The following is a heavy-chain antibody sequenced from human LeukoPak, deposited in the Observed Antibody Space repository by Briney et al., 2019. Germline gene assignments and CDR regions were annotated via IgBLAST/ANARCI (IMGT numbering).Heavy chain of an antibody. V-gene: IGHV1-2*02. CDR1: GYTFTGYY. CDR2: INPNSGGT. J-gene: IGHJ4*02. D-gene: IGHD3-22*01. CDR3: ARDPSPYYYDSSGLDY. Sequence: ASVKVSCKASGYTFTGYYMHWVRQAPGQGLAWMGWINPNSGGTNYAQKFQGRVTMTRDTSISTAYMELSRLRSEDTAVYYCARDPSPYYYDSSGLDYWGQGTLVTVSS.